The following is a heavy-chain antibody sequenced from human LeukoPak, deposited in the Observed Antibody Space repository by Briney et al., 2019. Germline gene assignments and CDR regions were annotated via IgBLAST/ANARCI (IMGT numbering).Heavy chain of an antibody. J-gene: IGHJ5*02. D-gene: IGHD3-10*01. CDR1: GGTFSSYA. Sequence: SVKVSCKASGGTFSSYAISWVRQAPGQGLEWMGGIIPIFGTANYAQKFQGRVTITTDESTSTAYMELSSLRSEDTAGYYCARGPMVRGVIIDNCFDPWGQGTLVTVSS. CDR2: IIPIFGTA. CDR3: ARGPMVRGVIIDNCFDP. V-gene: IGHV1-69*05.